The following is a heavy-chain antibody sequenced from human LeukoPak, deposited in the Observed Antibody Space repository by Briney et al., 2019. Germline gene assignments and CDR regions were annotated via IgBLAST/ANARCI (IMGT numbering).Heavy chain of an antibody. J-gene: IGHJ4*02. Sequence: RGASLLISCECSGSIFTTYWISWGRQLPGKGLEWMGRIDPSDSYTYYSPSFQGHVTISADKSSSTSYLHWNSLTASDTAMYYCARHPRGRALRAFDYWGQGTLVTVSS. D-gene: IGHD3-10*01. CDR3: ARHPRGRALRAFDY. CDR2: IDPSDSYT. V-gene: IGHV5-10-1*01. CDR1: GSIFTTYW.